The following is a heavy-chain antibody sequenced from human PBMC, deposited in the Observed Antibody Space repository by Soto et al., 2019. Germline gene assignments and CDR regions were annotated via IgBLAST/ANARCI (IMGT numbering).Heavy chain of an antibody. CDR1: GFTFSSYS. CDR2: ISSSSSYI. Sequence: EVQLVESGGGLVKPGGSLRLSCAASGFTFSSYSMNWVRQAPGKGLEWVSSISSSSSYIYYADSVKGRFTISRDNAKNSLYMQMNSLRAEDTAVYYCAKDVQLNYERVKVYYGMDVWRQGTTVTASS. V-gene: IGHV3-21*01. D-gene: IGHD5-18*01. J-gene: IGHJ6*02. CDR3: AKDVQLNYERVKVYYGMDV.